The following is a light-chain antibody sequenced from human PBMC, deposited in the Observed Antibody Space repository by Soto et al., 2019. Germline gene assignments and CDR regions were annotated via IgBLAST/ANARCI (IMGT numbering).Light chain of an antibody. Sequence: IVMTQSPLSLPVTAGEPASLSXRSRPSLLHSNGYNYLYWXLQKPGXSPKXXXDLXSNRASGGPDRLSGSGSGTDFTLKISRVEAEDVGVYYCMQALHTPRTFGQGTKVDIK. CDR1: PSLLHSNGYNY. J-gene: IGKJ1*01. V-gene: IGKV2-28*01. CDR3: MQALHTPRT. CDR2: LXS.